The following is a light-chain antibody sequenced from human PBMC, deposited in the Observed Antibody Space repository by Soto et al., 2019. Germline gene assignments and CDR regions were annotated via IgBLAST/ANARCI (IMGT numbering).Light chain of an antibody. J-gene: IGLJ3*02. CDR1: TGAVTTGYY. Sequence: QTVVTQEPSLTVSPGGTVTLTCASSTGAVTTGYYLSWFQHKPGHAPRALIYNTNDKHSWTPARLSGSLLGDKAALTLSGVQPEDEAEYYCLLYYGGSWVFGGGTKVTVL. CDR3: LLYYGGSWV. V-gene: IGLV7-43*01. CDR2: NTN.